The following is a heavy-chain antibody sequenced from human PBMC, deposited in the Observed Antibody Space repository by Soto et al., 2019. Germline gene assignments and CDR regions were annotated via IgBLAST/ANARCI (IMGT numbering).Heavy chain of an antibody. J-gene: IGHJ4*02. CDR1: GGSISSGDYF. Sequence: QVQLQESGPGLVKPSQTLSLTCTVSGGSISSGDYFWSWIRQYQGKGLEWIGYIYYSGSTYYNPSLKSRVTISLDTSKSQFALKLISMTAADTAVYYCARGRALYSNYDSGGQGTLVTVSS. D-gene: IGHD4-4*01. CDR2: IYYSGST. V-gene: IGHV4-31*03. CDR3: ARGRALYSNYDS.